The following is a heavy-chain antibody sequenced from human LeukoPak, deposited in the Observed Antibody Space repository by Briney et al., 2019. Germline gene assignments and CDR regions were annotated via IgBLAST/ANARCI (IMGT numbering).Heavy chain of an antibody. CDR1: GFTLSNSA. CDR3: ARAEDYYGSGSSRVGFDY. J-gene: IGHJ4*02. D-gene: IGHD3-10*01. Sequence: GGSLRLSCEASGFTLSNSAMHWVRQAPGKGLEWVALIFSDESRKYYVDSVKGRFSISRDNSKNTLYLQMDSLRDEDTAVYYCARAEDYYGSGSSRVGFDYWGQGTLVTVSS. V-gene: IGHV3-30-3*01. CDR2: IFSDESRK.